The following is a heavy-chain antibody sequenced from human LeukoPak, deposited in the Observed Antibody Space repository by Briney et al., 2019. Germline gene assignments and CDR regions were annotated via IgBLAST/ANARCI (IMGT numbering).Heavy chain of an antibody. CDR3: ARERQNKDFWSGGDY. J-gene: IGHJ4*02. D-gene: IGHD3-3*01. V-gene: IGHV3-7*01. CDR1: GFTFSTYW. CDR2: IKQDGSEK. Sequence: GGSLRLSCAASGFTFSTYWMGWVRQAPGKGLEWVANIKQDGSEKYYVDSVKGRFTISRDNAKNSLYLQMNTLRPEDTAVYYCARERQNKDFWSGGDYWGQGTPVTVSS.